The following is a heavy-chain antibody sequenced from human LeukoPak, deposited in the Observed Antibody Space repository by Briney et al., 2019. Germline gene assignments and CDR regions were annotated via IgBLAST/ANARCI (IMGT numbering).Heavy chain of an antibody. CDR2: IFPGDSNT. CDR1: GYTFTAYW. Sequence: GESLKISCEASGYTFTAYWIGWVRQMPGEGQEWVGVIFPGDSNTRYLPPFQGQVTISAAKSISTAYLQWSSLKASDTAMYYRAREAFGSGEVWGQGTLVTVSS. D-gene: IGHD3-10*01. J-gene: IGHJ4*02. V-gene: IGHV5-51*01. CDR3: AREAFGSGEV.